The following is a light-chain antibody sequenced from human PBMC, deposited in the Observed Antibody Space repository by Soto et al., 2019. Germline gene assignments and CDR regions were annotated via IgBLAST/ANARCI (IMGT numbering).Light chain of an antibody. Sequence: QSALTQPASVSGSPGQSITISCTGTSSDVGGYNYVSWYQQHPGKAPKLMIYAVSSRPSGVSYRFSGSKSGNTASLTISGLQAEDEADYYCSSYTTNSSYVFGTGTKLTVL. CDR3: SSYTTNSSYV. CDR2: AVS. CDR1: SSDVGGYNY. V-gene: IGLV2-14*01. J-gene: IGLJ1*01.